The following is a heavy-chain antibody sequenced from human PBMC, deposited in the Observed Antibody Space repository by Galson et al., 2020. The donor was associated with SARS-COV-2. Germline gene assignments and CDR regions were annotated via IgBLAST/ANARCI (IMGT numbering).Heavy chain of an antibody. D-gene: IGHD6-13*01. J-gene: IGHJ4*02. CDR3: VRRQQADY. CDR2: IKQDGSAK. V-gene: IGHV3-7*01. Sequence: GGSLRLSCAAAGFSLRTYWMTWVRKAPGKGLEWVANIKQDGSAKKYVDSVKGRLTSSRDNAKNSLFLQMNSLLVEDTAVYYCVRRQQADYWGQGTQVTVSS. CDR1: GFSLRTYW.